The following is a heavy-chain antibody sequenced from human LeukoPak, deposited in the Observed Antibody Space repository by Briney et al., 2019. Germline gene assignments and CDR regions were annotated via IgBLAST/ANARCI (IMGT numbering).Heavy chain of an antibody. CDR1: GLTFSGYA. CDR3: ARGSGYCSSTSCSIFDY. D-gene: IGHD2-2*01. V-gene: IGHV3-30*04. Sequence: GGSLRLSCAASGLTFSGYAIHWVRQAPGKGLEWVTIISYDGNNKYYADSVKGRFTISRDNSKNTLYLQMNSLRAEDTAVYYCARGSGYCSSTSCSIFDYWGQGTLITVSS. J-gene: IGHJ4*02. CDR2: ISYDGNNK.